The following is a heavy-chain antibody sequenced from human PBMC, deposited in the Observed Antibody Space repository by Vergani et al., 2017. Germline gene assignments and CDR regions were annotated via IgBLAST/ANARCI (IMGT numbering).Heavy chain of an antibody. CDR3: AREYCGVDFYPWYYYGMDV. V-gene: IGHV3-11*04. CDR2: ISSSGSTI. J-gene: IGHJ6*02. D-gene: IGHD2-21*02. Sequence: QVQLVESGGGLVKPGGSLRLSCAASGFTFSDYYMSWIRQAPGKGLEWVSYISSSGSTIYYADYVKGRFTISRDNAKKSLYRQMTSLRADDTAVDYCAREYCGVDFYPWYYYGMDVWGQGTTVTVSS. CDR1: GFTFSDYY.